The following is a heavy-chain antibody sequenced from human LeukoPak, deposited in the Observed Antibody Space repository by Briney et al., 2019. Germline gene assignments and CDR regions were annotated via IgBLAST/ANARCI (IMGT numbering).Heavy chain of an antibody. D-gene: IGHD1-26*01. CDR2: ISGSDGST. V-gene: IGHV3-23*01. J-gene: IGHJ4*02. CDR1: GFTFSNYA. Sequence: GGSLRLSCAASGFTFSNYAMTWVRQAPGKGLEWVSAISGSDGSTYYSDSVTARFTISRDNSKNSLYLQMNSLRAEDTAVYFCARDEPGGGATTNDYWGQGTLVTVSS. CDR3: ARDEPGGGATTNDY.